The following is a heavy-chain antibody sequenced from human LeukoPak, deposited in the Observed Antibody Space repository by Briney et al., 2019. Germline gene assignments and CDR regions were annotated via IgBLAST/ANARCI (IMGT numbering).Heavy chain of an antibody. CDR1: GGSISSSSYD. CDR2: IYYSGST. Sequence: SETLSLTCTVSGGSISSSSYDWGWIRQPPGKGLEWIGSIYYSGSTYYNPSLKSRVTISVDTSKNQFSLKLSSVTTADTAVYCCARHPVVPAGPRTDVWGKGTTVTVSS. V-gene: IGHV4-39*01. CDR3: ARHPVVPAGPRTDV. J-gene: IGHJ6*01. D-gene: IGHD2-2*01.